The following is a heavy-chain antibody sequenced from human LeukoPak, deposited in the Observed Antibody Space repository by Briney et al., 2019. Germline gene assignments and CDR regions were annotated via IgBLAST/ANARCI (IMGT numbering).Heavy chain of an antibody. J-gene: IGHJ5*02. D-gene: IGHD2-15*01. V-gene: IGHV1-2*06. Sequence: ASVKVSCKGSGYNFVGYYIHWVRQVPGQGLEWMGRINPRDGETSFAQKFQGRVTMTRDTSISTAYMELSRLRSDDTAVYYCARDRLRLGYERTNWFDPWGQGTLVTVSS. CDR2: INPRDGET. CDR3: ARDRLRLGYERTNWFDP. CDR1: GYNFVGYY.